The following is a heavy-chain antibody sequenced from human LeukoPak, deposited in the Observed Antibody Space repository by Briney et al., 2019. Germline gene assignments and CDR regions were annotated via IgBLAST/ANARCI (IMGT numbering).Heavy chain of an antibody. Sequence: PGGSLRFSCAASGFTFDDYGMSWVRQAPGKGLEWVSGINWNGGSTGYAVSVKGRFTISRDNAKNSLYLQMNSLRAEDTALYYCASHRRGFPDYWGQGTLVTVSS. CDR1: GFTFDDYG. CDR3: ASHRRGFPDY. V-gene: IGHV3-20*04. J-gene: IGHJ4*02. CDR2: INWNGGST. D-gene: IGHD3-16*02.